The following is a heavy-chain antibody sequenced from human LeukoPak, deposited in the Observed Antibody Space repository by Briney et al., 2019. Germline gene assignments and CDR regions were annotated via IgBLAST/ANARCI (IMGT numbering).Heavy chain of an antibody. V-gene: IGHV3-30*18. J-gene: IGHJ6*03. CDR1: GFTFSSYG. Sequence: GGSLRLSCAASGFTFSSYGMHWVRQAPGKGLEWVAVISYDGSNKYYADSVKGRFTISRDNSKNTLYLQMNSLRAEDTAVYYCAKDLGETIFGVVPGKYYYYYMDVWGKGTTVTVSS. CDR2: ISYDGSNK. CDR3: AKDLGETIFGVVPGKYYYYYMDV. D-gene: IGHD3-3*01.